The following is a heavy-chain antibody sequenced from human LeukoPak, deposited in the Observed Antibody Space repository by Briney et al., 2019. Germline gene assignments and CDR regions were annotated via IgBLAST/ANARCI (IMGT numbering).Heavy chain of an antibody. CDR1: GGSISSYY. J-gene: IGHJ3*02. Sequence: PSETLSLTCTVSGGSISSYYWSWIRQPPGKGLEWIGYIYDSGSTNYNPSLKSRVTISVDTSKNQFSLKLSSVTAADTAVYYCARGPSGDAFDIWGQGTMVTVSS. CDR3: ARGPSGDAFDI. V-gene: IGHV4-59*01. CDR2: IYDSGST.